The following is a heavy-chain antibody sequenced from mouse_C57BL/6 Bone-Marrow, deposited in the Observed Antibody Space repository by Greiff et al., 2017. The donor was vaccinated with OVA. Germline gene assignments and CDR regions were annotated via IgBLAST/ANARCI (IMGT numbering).Heavy chain of an antibody. CDR1: GYAFSSSW. D-gene: IGHD2-12*01. CDR2: IYPGDGDT. Sequence: QVQLKESGPELVKPGASVKISCKASGYAFSSSWMNWVKQRPGKGLEWIGRIYPGDGDTNYNGKFKGKATLTADKSSSTAYMQLSSLTSEDSAVYFCARHETYYSYYYAMDYWGQGTSVTVSS. CDR3: ARHETYYSYYYAMDY. V-gene: IGHV1-82*01. J-gene: IGHJ4*01.